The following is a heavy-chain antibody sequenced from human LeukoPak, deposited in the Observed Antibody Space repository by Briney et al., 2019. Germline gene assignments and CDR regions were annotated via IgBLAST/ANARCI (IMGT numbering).Heavy chain of an antibody. J-gene: IGHJ5*02. Sequence: ASVKVSCKAPAYTFTGYYMHWVRQAPGQGLEWMGWINPNSGGTNYAQKFQGRVTMTRDTSISTAYMELSRLRSDDTAVYYCARNRGIAAARSWFDPWGQGTLVTVSS. V-gene: IGHV1-2*02. D-gene: IGHD6-13*01. CDR2: INPNSGGT. CDR1: AYTFTGYY. CDR3: ARNRGIAAARSWFDP.